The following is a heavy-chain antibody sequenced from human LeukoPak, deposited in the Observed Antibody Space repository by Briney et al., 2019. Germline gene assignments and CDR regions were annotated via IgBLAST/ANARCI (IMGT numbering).Heavy chain of an antibody. J-gene: IGHJ6*02. D-gene: IGHD2-8*01. CDR2: ISWNSGSI. Sequence: GGSLRLSCAASGFTFGDYAMHWVRQAPGKGLEWVSGISWNSGSIGYVDSVKGRFTISRDNAKNSLYLQMNSLRAEDTAVYYCVKDNRRYCTNGVCYGSWGMDVWGQGTTVTVSS. V-gene: IGHV3-9*01. CDR3: VKDNRRYCTNGVCYGSWGMDV. CDR1: GFTFGDYA.